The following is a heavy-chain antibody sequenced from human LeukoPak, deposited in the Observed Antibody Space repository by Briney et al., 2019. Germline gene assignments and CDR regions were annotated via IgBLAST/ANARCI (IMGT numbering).Heavy chain of an antibody. V-gene: IGHV3-64D*06. Sequence: GGSLRLSCAASGFTFSSYGMHWVRLAPGKGLEWVSGVRYGGGDTFYADSVKGRFTISRDNSKNTLYLQMSSLRAEDTAVYYCVKDLGGGYFDYWGQGTLVTVSS. CDR2: VRYGGGDT. CDR3: VKDLGGGYFDY. J-gene: IGHJ4*02. D-gene: IGHD3-10*01. CDR1: GFTFSSYG.